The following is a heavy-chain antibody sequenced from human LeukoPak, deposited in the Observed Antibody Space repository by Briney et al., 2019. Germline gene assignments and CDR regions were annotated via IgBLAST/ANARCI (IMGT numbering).Heavy chain of an antibody. V-gene: IGHV1-18*01. CDR1: GYTFTGYG. D-gene: IGHD1-26*01. J-gene: IGHJ6*02. CDR3: ARDEWVGAVYYYYGMDV. Sequence: ASVKVSCKASGYTFTGYGISWVRQAPGQGLEWMGWISAYNGNTNYAQKLQGRVTMTTDTSTSTAYMELRSLRSDDTAVYYCARDEWVGAVYYYYGMDVWGQGTTVTVSS. CDR2: ISAYNGNT.